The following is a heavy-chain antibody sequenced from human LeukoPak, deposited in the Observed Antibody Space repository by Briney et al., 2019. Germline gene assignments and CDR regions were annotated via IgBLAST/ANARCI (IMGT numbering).Heavy chain of an antibody. J-gene: IGHJ6*02. CDR1: GGSISSSSYY. D-gene: IGHD1-14*01. V-gene: IGHV4-39*01. CDR2: IYYSGST. CDR3: ARLNLKPGDYYYGMDV. Sequence: SETLSLTCTVSGGSISSSSYYWGWIRQPPGKGLEWIGSIYYSGSTYYSPSLKSRVTISVDTSKNQFSLKLSSVTAADTAVYYCARLNLKPGDYYYGMDVWGQGTTVTVSS.